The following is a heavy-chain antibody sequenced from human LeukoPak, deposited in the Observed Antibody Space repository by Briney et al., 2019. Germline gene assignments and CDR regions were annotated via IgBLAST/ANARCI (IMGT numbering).Heavy chain of an antibody. Sequence: GGSLRLSCAASGFTFSSYWMHWVRQAPGKGLVWVSRINSDGSSTSYADSVKGRFTISGDNAKNTLYLQMDSLRAEDTAVYYCARDPSRLAVGPGGFDYWGQGTLVTVSS. CDR3: ARDPSRLAVGPGGFDY. CDR2: INSDGSST. V-gene: IGHV3-74*01. CDR1: GFTFSSYW. J-gene: IGHJ4*02. D-gene: IGHD6-19*01.